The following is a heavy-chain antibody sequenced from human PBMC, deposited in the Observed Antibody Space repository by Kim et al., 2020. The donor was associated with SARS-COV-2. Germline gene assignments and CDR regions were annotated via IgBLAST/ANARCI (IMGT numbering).Heavy chain of an antibody. D-gene: IGHD3-9*01. Sequence: GGSLRLSCAASGFTFSSYSMNWVRQAPGKGLEWVSSISSSSSYIYYADSVKGRFTISRDNAQNSLYLQMNSLRAEDTAVYYCARFDFKTYYDILTGYYQAYYFDYWGQGTLGTVSS. CDR2: ISSSSSYI. V-gene: IGHV3-21*01. CDR1: GFTFSSYS. CDR3: ARFDFKTYYDILTGYYQAYYFDY. J-gene: IGHJ4*02.